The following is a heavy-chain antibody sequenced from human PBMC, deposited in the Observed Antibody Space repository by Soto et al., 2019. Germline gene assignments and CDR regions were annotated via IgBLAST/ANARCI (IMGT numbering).Heavy chain of an antibody. D-gene: IGHD3-3*01. CDR1: GYSFNNYC. CDR2: VDPTDSYS. J-gene: IGHJ6*02. CDR3: ARDSYYSSVNYFTYDPDAIAF. V-gene: IGHV5-10-1*01. Sequence: RGESMKISGKGSGYSFNNYCITWVRHMPGKGLEWLGRVDPTDSYSNYSPSFQGHVTISADKSISTAYLQWSSLKASDTAMYCCARDSYYSSVNYFTYDPDAIAFCAQGSTVTGS.